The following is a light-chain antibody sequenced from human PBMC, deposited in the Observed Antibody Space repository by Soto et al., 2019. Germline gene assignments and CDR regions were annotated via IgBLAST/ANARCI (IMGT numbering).Light chain of an antibody. V-gene: IGKV1-27*01. Sequence: DIQMTQSPSSLSSSVGDRVTITCRASQGISNYLAWYQQKPAKVPKLLIYAASTLQARVPSRFSGSGSGTDFTLTISSMQPEDVATYYCQKYNSAPRTFGQGTKVDIK. CDR1: QGISNY. CDR3: QKYNSAPRT. J-gene: IGKJ1*01. CDR2: AAS.